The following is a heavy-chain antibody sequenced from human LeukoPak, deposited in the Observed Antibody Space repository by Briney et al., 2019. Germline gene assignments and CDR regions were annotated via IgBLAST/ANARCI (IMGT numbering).Heavy chain of an antibody. V-gene: IGHV4-38-2*01. CDR1: GYSISSGYY. CDR2: IYHSGST. D-gene: IGHD3/OR15-3a*01. Sequence: PSETLSLTCAVSGYSISSGYYWGWIRQPPGKGLEWIGSIYHSGSTYYNPSLKSRVTISVDTSKNQFSLKLSSVTAADTAVYYCARGPGTGYARAFDIWGQGTMVTVSS. J-gene: IGHJ3*02. CDR3: ARGPGTGYARAFDI.